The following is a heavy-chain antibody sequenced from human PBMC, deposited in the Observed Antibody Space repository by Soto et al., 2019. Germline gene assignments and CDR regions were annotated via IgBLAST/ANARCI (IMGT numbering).Heavy chain of an antibody. J-gene: IGHJ6*02. Sequence: SVKVSCKASGATFSSYPISWVRQAPGQGLEWMGGIIPIFGTANYAQKFQGRVTITADESTSTAYMELSSLRSEDTAVYYCAHLNDFWSGYLAPLPDSSNYGMDVWGQGTTVTVSS. CDR3: AHLNDFWSGYLAPLPDSSNYGMDV. D-gene: IGHD3-3*01. CDR1: GATFSSYP. CDR2: IIPIFGTA. V-gene: IGHV1-69*13.